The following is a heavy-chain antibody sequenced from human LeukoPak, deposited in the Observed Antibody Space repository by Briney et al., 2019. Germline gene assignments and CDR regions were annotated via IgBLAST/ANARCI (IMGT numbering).Heavy chain of an antibody. D-gene: IGHD3-16*01. J-gene: IGHJ6*03. CDR1: GYTFTGYY. Sequence: GASVKVSCKASGYTFTGYYMHWVRQAPGQGLEWMGWINPNSGGTNYAQKFQGRVTMTRDTSISTAYMELSRLRSDDTAVYYCARDPRWSYYYYMDVWGKGTTVTISS. CDR3: ARDPRWSYYYYMDV. V-gene: IGHV1-2*02. CDR2: INPNSGGT.